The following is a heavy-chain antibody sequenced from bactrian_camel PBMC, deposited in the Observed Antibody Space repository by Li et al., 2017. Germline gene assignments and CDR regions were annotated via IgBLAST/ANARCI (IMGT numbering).Heavy chain of an antibody. D-gene: IGHD2*01. CDR3: AADSSVVAEPLALLGYNE. CDR1: ADTYRPYC. Sequence: QVQLVESGGGSVQAGGSLRLSCTASADTYRPYCMAWFRQAPGKEREGVAAIDSDGSIKYADSVKGRFTISKDNANTLYLQMNMLEPEDTASYYCAADSSVVAEPLALLGYNEWGQGTQVTVS. V-gene: IGHV3S53*01. CDR2: IDSDGSI. J-gene: IGHJ4*01.